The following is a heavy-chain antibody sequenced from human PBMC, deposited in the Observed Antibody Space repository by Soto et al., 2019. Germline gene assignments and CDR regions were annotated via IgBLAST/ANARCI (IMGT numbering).Heavy chain of an antibody. D-gene: IGHD4-17*01. CDR1: GFIADDYA. Sequence: EVQLVESGGGLVQPGRSLRLSCVASGFIADDYAMHWVRQAPGKGLEWVSGISSNSATINYADSVKGRFTISRDNAKNSRFLQMTSLRPEDTAFYYCVKDMKWGGMTTIHYFESWGQGTLVTVSS. CDR3: VKDMKWGGMTTIHYFES. CDR2: ISSNSATI. J-gene: IGHJ4*02. V-gene: IGHV3-9*02.